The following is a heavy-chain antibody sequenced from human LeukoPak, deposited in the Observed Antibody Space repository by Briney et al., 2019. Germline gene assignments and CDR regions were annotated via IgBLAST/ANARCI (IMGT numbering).Heavy chain of an antibody. CDR1: GFTFDDYT. CDR3: ARAHPRAITLIRGVSDY. Sequence: GGSLRLSCAASGFTFDDYTMHWVRQAPGKGLEWASYISSSGRTTYYADSMKGRFTISRDNAKNSLYLQMNSLRAEDTAVYYCARAHPRAITLIRGVSDYWGQGALVTVSS. D-gene: IGHD3-10*01. V-gene: IGHV3-48*03. CDR2: ISSSGRTT. J-gene: IGHJ4*02.